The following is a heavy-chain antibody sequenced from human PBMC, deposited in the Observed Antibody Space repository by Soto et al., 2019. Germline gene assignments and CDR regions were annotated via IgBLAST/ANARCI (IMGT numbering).Heavy chain of an antibody. V-gene: IGHV4-31*03. CDR2: IYYSGST. J-gene: IGHJ6*02. Sequence: QVQLQESGPGLVKPSQTLSLTCTVSGGSISSGGYYWSWIRQHPGKGLEWIGYIYYSGSTYYNPSLKSRVTISVDTSKNQFSLKLSSVTAADTAVYYCASGYSYAQEHYYGMDVWGQGTTVTVSS. CDR1: GGSISSGGYY. D-gene: IGHD5-18*01. CDR3: ASGYSYAQEHYYGMDV.